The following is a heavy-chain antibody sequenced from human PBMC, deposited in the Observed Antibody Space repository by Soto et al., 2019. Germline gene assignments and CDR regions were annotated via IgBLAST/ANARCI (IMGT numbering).Heavy chain of an antibody. V-gene: IGHV3-30*18. J-gene: IGHJ3*02. CDR3: AKGLRGSYNENAFDM. D-gene: IGHD1-26*01. CDR2: ISYDGINK. CDR1: GFTFSSYG. Sequence: GGSLRLSCAASGFTFSSYGMHWVRQAPGKGLEWVAVISYDGINKYYADSVKGRFTISRDNSKNTLYLQMNSLRAEDTAVYYCAKGLRGSYNENAFDMWGQGTMVTV.